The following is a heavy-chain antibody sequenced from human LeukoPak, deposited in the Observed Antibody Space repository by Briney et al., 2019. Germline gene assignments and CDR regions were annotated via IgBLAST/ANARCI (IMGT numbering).Heavy chain of an antibody. J-gene: IGHJ1*01. CDR2: IIPVVDLA. CDR1: GATFSSDA. Sequence: SVRVSCKASGATFSSDAITWVRQAPGQGLEWMGRIIPVVDLANYTEKLQGRVTIIADKSTNTAYMELSSLRSEDTAVYYCARGNPANDWGQGTLVTVSS. D-gene: IGHD1-14*01. CDR3: ARGNPAND. V-gene: IGHV1-69*04.